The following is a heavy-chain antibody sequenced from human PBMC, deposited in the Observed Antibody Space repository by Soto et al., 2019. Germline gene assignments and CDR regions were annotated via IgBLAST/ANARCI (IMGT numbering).Heavy chain of an antibody. CDR1: GYTFTSYY. CDR3: ARDLVGATFGMDV. J-gene: IGHJ6*02. D-gene: IGHD1-26*01. CDR2: INPSGGST. Sequence: QVQLVQSGAGVKKPGASVKVSCKASGYTFTSYYMHWVRQAPGQGLEWMGIINPSGGSTSYAQKFQGRVTMTRDTSTSIVYMELSSLRSEDTAVYYCARDLVGATFGMDVWGQGTTVTVSS. V-gene: IGHV1-46*01.